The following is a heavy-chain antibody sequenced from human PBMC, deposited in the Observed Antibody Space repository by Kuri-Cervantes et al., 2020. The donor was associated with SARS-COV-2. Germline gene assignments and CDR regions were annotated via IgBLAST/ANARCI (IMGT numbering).Heavy chain of an antibody. J-gene: IGHJ4*02. CDR3: ARLYYYDNWALIDY. CDR1: GGSISSYY. V-gene: IGHV4-59*01. D-gene: IGHD3-22*01. CDR2: IYYSGST. Sequence: GSLRLSCTVSGGSISSYYWSWIRQPPGKGLEWIGYIYYSGSTNYNPSLKSRVTISVDTSKNQFSLKLSSVTAADTAVYYCARLYYYDNWALIDYWGQGTLVTVSS.